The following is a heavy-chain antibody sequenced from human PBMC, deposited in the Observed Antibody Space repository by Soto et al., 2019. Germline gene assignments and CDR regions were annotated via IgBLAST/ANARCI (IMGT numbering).Heavy chain of an antibody. CDR1: GGTFSSYA. CDR3: ARDGSRGSEGVRYGMDV. D-gene: IGHD1-1*01. Sequence: ASVKVSCKASGGTFSSYAISWVRQAPGQGLEWMGGIIPIFGTANYAQKFQGRVTITADESTSTAYMELSSLRSEDTAVYYCARDGSRGSEGVRYGMDVWGQGTTVTVSS. J-gene: IGHJ6*02. CDR2: IIPIFGTA. V-gene: IGHV1-69*13.